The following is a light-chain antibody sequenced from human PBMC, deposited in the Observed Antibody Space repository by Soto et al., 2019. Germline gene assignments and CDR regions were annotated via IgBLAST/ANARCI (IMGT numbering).Light chain of an antibody. CDR2: GAS. CDR1: QSVSSN. V-gene: IGKV3-15*01. J-gene: IGKJ1*01. CDR3: QQYNNWPPWT. Sequence: EIVMTQSPATLSASPGERATLSCRASQSVSSNLAWYQQKPGQAPRLLIYGASTRATGIPARFSGSGSGTDFTLTISSLQSEDFAVYYCQQYNNWPPWTFGQGTKVEIK.